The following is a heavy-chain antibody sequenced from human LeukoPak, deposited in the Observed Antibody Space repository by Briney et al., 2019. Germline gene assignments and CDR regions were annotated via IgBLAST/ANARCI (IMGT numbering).Heavy chain of an antibody. V-gene: IGHV3-11*06. Sequence: PGGSLRLSCAASGLTFSDYYMSWIRQAPGKGLEWVSYISSSSSYTNYADSVKGRFTISRDNAKNSLYLQMNSLRAEDTAVYYCVREGYCSSTSCQFDYWGQGTLVTVSS. J-gene: IGHJ4*02. CDR3: VREGYCSSTSCQFDY. CDR1: GLTFSDYY. CDR2: ISSSSSYT. D-gene: IGHD2-2*01.